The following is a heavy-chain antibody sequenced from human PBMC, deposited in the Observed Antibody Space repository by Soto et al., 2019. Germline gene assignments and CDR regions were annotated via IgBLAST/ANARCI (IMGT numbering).Heavy chain of an antibody. CDR2: IYYSGST. CDR1: GGSISSYY. Sequence: PSETLSLTCTVSGGSISSYYWSWIRQPPGKGLEWIGYIYYSGSTNYNPSLKSRVTISVDTSKNQFYLKLSSVTAADTAVYYCARENNDWTGPHYFDYWGQGTLVTVSS. CDR3: ARENNDWTGPHYFDY. J-gene: IGHJ4*02. V-gene: IGHV4-59*01. D-gene: IGHD3-9*01.